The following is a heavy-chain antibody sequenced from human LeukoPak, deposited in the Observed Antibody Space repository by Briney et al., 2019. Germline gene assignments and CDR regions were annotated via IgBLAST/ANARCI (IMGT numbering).Heavy chain of an antibody. V-gene: IGHV1-2*02. CDR1: GYTFTGYY. J-gene: IGHJ4*02. Sequence: ASVKVSCKASGYTFTGYYMHWVRQAPGQGLEWMGWINPNSGGTNYAQKFQGRVTMTRDTSISTAYMELSRRRSDDTAVYYCARGLGLAVAGKNRAYYFDYWGQGTLVTVSS. D-gene: IGHD6-19*01. CDR2: INPNSGGT. CDR3: ARGLGLAVAGKNRAYYFDY.